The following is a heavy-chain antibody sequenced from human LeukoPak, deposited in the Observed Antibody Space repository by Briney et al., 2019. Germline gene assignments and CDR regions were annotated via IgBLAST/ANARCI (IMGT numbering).Heavy chain of an antibody. CDR3: AEEVGATYPTFDY. J-gene: IGHJ4*02. V-gene: IGHV3-23*01. CDR2: ISGSGGST. CDR1: GGSFSGYY. D-gene: IGHD1-26*01. Sequence: ASETLSLTCAVYGGSFSGYYWSWIRQAPGKGLEWVSSISGSGGSTYYADSVKGRFTISRDNSKNTLYLQMNSLRAEDTAVYYCAEEVGATYPTFDYWGQGTLVTVSS.